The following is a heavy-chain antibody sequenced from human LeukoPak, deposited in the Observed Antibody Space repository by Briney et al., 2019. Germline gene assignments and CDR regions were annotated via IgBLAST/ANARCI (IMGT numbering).Heavy chain of an antibody. CDR3: ASGGAWYPFDY. CDR2: ISSSSSYI. Sequence: GGSLRLSCAASGFTFSSYSMNWVRQAPGKGLEWVSSISSSSSYIYYADSVKGRFTISRDNSKNTLYLQMNSLRAEDTAIYYCASGGAWYPFDYWGQGTLVTVSS. CDR1: GFTFSSYS. V-gene: IGHV3-21*04. J-gene: IGHJ4*02. D-gene: IGHD6-19*01.